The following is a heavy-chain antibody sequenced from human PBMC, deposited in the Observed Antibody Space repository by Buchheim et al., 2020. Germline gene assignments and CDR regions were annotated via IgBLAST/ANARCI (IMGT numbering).Heavy chain of an antibody. J-gene: IGHJ6*02. Sequence: QVQLVESGGGVVQPGRSPRLSCAASGFTLTSYGIHWVRQAPGKGLEWVAVISYDGSNKYYADSVKGRFTISRDNSKNTLYLQMNSLRAEDTADYYCAKALSSGTYYSAGMDVWGQGTT. CDR2: ISYDGSNK. CDR3: AKALSSGTYYSAGMDV. V-gene: IGHV3-30*18. CDR1: GFTLTSYG. D-gene: IGHD3-10*01.